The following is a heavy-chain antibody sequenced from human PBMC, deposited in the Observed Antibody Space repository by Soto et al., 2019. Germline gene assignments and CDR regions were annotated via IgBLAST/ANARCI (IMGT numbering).Heavy chain of an antibody. Sequence: ASVKVSCKASGYTFFTYDISWVRQAPGQGLEWMGWISTYSGDTKYAQKFQGRVTMTTDTSTTTAYLELRSLGSDDTAVYYCARHHGPTTSENWFDPWGQGTLVTVSS. CDR3: ARHHGPTTSENWFDP. V-gene: IGHV1-18*01. J-gene: IGHJ5*02. CDR1: GYTFFTYD. D-gene: IGHD5-12*01. CDR2: ISTYSGDT.